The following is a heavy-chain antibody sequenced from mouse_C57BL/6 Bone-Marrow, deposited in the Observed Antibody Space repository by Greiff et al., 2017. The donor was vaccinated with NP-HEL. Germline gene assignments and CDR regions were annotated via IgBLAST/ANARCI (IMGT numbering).Heavy chain of an antibody. D-gene: IGHD1-1*01. CDR3: ARVGYYFFDY. CDR2: IYPSDSET. J-gene: IGHJ2*01. CDR1: GYTFTSYW. Sequence: VQLQQSGAELVRPGSSVKLSCKASGYTFTSYWMDWVKQRPGQGLEWIGNIYPSDSETHYNQKFKDKATLTVDKSSSTAYMQPSSLTSKDSAVYYCARVGYYFFDYWGQGTTLTVSS. V-gene: IGHV1-61*01.